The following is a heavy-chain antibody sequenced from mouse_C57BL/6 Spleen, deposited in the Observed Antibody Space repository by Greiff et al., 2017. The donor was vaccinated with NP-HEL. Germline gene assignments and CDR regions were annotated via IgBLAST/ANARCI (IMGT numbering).Heavy chain of an antibody. D-gene: IGHD4-1*01. CDR2: LYPGDGDT. CDR1: GYAFSSYW. Sequence: VQLQQSGAELVKPGASVKISCKASGYAFSSYWMNWVKQRPGQGLEWIGQLYPGDGDTNYNGKFKGKATLTADKSSSTAYMQLSSLTAEDSAVYFCATTLTWGGYFDYWGQGTTLTVSS. CDR3: ATTLTWGGYFDY. V-gene: IGHV1-80*01. J-gene: IGHJ2*01.